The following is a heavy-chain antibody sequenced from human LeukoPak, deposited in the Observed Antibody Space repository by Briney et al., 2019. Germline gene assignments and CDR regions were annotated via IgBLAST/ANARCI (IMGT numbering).Heavy chain of an antibody. Sequence: ASVKVSCKASGYTFTSYGISWVRQAPGQGLEWMGWISAYNGNTNYAQKLQGRVTMTTDTSTSTAYMELRSLRSDDTAVYYCARQPGGPVRRRYYYYMDVWGKGTTVTISS. J-gene: IGHJ6*03. V-gene: IGHV1-18*01. CDR1: GYTFTSYG. CDR3: ARQPGGPVRRRYYYYMDV. D-gene: IGHD3-10*01. CDR2: ISAYNGNT.